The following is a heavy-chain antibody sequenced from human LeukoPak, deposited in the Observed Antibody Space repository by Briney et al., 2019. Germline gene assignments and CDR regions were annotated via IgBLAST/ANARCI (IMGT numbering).Heavy chain of an antibody. J-gene: IGHJ4*02. CDR2: INHSGST. CDR1: GGSFSGYY. V-gene: IGHV4-34*01. Sequence: SETLSLTCAVYGGSFSGYYWSWIRQPPGKGLEWIGEINHSGSTNYNPSLKSRVTISVDTSKHEFSLKLSSVTAADTAVYYCARGRSYLSHYFDYWGQGTLVTVSS. D-gene: IGHD3-22*01. CDR3: ARGRSYLSHYFDY.